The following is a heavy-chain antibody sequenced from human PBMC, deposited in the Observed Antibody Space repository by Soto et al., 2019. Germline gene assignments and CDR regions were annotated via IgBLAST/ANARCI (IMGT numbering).Heavy chain of an antibody. CDR3: LRGSHGSGSYRRAS. D-gene: IGHD3-10*01. CDR2: VRQDGVAQ. Sequence: GGSLRLSCVASGFTFTTYWMSWVRQAPGKGLEWVANVRQDGVAQYYVDSVKGRFTISRDNAKNSVYLQMDTLRVEDTAVYYCLRGSHGSGSYRRASCGQGILVTVSS. J-gene: IGHJ5*02. V-gene: IGHV3-7*03. CDR1: GFTFTTYW.